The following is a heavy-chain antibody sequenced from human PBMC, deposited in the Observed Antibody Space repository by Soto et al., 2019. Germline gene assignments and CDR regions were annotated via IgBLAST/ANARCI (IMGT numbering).Heavy chain of an antibody. D-gene: IGHD6-13*01. CDR3: ARMASAGTLNWFDP. CDR1: GYTFINYD. V-gene: IGHV1-8*02. J-gene: IGHJ5*02. CDR2: VNPGSGKT. Sequence: ASVKVSCKASGYTFINYDISWVRQATGQGLEWMGWVNPGSGKTGYANKFQGRVTMTRDASTSTAHLELSSLTSEDTAVYYCARMASAGTLNWFDPWGQGTLVTVSS.